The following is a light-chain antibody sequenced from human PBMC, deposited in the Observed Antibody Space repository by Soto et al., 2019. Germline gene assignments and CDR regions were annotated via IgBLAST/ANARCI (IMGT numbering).Light chain of an antibody. V-gene: IGLV2-14*01. CDR1: SSDVGGYNY. CDR2: EVS. J-gene: IGLJ1*01. Sequence: SALTQPASVSGSPGQSITISCTGASSDVGGYNYVSWYQQHPGKAPKLMIYEVSNRPSGVSSRFSGSKSGNTASLNISGLQSEDVADYYCSSYTDSRPSLFATGTKVTV. CDR3: SSYTDSRPSL.